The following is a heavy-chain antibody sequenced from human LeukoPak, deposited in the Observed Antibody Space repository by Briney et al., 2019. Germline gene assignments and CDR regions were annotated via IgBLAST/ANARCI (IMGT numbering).Heavy chain of an antibody. Sequence: RGSLTLSCAASGFTFSDYYMSWIRQAAGKGLEWVSYISSSGSTIYYADSVKGRFTISRDNAKNSLYLQMNSLRAEDTAVYDCATCSSTSCYGRGDAFDIWGQGTMVTVSS. CDR3: ATCSSTSCYGRGDAFDI. CDR1: GFTFSDYY. J-gene: IGHJ3*02. CDR2: ISSSGSTI. D-gene: IGHD2-2*01. V-gene: IGHV3-11*04.